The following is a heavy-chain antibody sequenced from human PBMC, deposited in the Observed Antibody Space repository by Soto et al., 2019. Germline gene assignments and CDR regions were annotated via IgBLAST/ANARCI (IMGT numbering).Heavy chain of an antibody. Sequence: QVQLQESGPGLVKPSETLSLTCTVSGGSISSYYWSWIRQPPGKGLEWIGYIYYSGSTNYNPSLNSRVTISVDTSKNQFSLKLSSVTAADTAVYYCARDLEGTPSSGWYGGAFDIWGQGTMVTVSS. J-gene: IGHJ3*02. D-gene: IGHD6-19*01. CDR3: ARDLEGTPSSGWYGGAFDI. V-gene: IGHV4-59*01. CDR2: IYYSGST. CDR1: GGSISSYY.